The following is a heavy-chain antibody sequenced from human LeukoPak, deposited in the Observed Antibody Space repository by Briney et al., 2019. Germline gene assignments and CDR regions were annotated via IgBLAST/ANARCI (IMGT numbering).Heavy chain of an antibody. V-gene: IGHV3-30-3*01. CDR2: ISYDGSNK. D-gene: IGHD2-2*01. J-gene: IGHJ3*02. Sequence: GGSLRLPCAASGFTFSSYAMHWVRQAPGKGLEWVAVISYDGSNKYYADSVKGRFTISRDNSKNTLYLQMNSLRAEDTAVYYCARDDIVVVPAAEWGWSGAFDIWGQGTMVTVSS. CDR3: ARDDIVVVPAAEWGWSGAFDI. CDR1: GFTFSSYA.